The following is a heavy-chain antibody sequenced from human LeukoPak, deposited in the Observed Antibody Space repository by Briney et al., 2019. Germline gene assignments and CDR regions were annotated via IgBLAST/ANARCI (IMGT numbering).Heavy chain of an antibody. J-gene: IGHJ3*02. Sequence: PGRSLRLSCAVSGFTFSTYGMHWVRQAPGKGLEWVAFIWYDGSNKYYADSVKGRFTISGDNSKNTLYLQMNSLRAEDTAVYYCASSRSFYYDFWSGYYSAFDIWGQGTMVTVSS. CDR1: GFTFSTYG. D-gene: IGHD3-3*01. CDR3: ASSRSFYYDFWSGYYSAFDI. V-gene: IGHV3-33*01. CDR2: IWYDGSNK.